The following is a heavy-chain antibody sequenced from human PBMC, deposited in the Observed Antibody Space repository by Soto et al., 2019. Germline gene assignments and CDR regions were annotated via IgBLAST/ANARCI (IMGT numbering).Heavy chain of an antibody. J-gene: IGHJ4*02. V-gene: IGHV3-23*01. CDR1: GFTFSSYA. D-gene: IGHD6-19*01. CDR3: AKCAGSGWYPDY. CDR2: ISGSGGNT. Sequence: EVQLLESAGGLVQPGGSLRLSCAASGFTFSSYAMRWVRQAPGKGLEWVSAISGSGGNTYYADSVKGRFTISRDNSKNTLFLQMNRLRAEDTAVYYCAKCAGSGWYPDYWGQGTLVTVSS.